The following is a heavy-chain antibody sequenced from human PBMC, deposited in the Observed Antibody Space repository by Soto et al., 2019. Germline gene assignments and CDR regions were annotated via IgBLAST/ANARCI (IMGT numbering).Heavy chain of an antibody. CDR1: GFTFSSYG. J-gene: IGHJ6*02. Sequence: PGGSLRLSCAASGFTFSSYGMHWVRQAPGKGLEWVAVISYDGSNKYYADSVKGRFTISRDNSKNTLYLQMNSLRAEDTAVYYCAKDQYSLPKYYYYGMDVWGQGTTVTVSS. CDR3: AKDQYSLPKYYYYGMDV. V-gene: IGHV3-30*18. D-gene: IGHD5-12*01. CDR2: ISYDGSNK.